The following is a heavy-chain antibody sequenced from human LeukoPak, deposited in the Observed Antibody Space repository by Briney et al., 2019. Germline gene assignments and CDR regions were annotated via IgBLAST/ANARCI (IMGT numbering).Heavy chain of an antibody. CDR1: GFTFRNYS. CDR2: VSRTNSTI. J-gene: IGHJ6*02. Sequence: PGGSLRLSCAVSGFTFRNYSMNWVRQAPGKGLEWVSYVSRTNSTILYADSVKGRFTISRDKAKNSVYLQMNSLRDEDTAVYYCVRIRDSGSYYFYYGMDVWGQGTTVTVSS. D-gene: IGHD1-26*01. CDR3: VRIRDSGSYYFYYGMDV. V-gene: IGHV3-48*02.